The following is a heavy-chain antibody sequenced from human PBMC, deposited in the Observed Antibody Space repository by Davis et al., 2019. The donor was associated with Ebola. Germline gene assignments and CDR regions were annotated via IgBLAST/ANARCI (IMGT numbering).Heavy chain of an antibody. CDR2: ISDTGGST. CDR3: AKFDCSGGSCYSFDY. D-gene: IGHD2-15*01. Sequence: PGGSLRLSCAASGFTFSSYAMSWVRQAPGKGLEWVSAISDTGGSTYYGDSVKGRFTISRDNSKNTLYLQMNTLRAEDTAVYYCAKFDCSGGSCYSFDYWGQGTLVTVSS. J-gene: IGHJ4*02. V-gene: IGHV3-23*01. CDR1: GFTFSSYA.